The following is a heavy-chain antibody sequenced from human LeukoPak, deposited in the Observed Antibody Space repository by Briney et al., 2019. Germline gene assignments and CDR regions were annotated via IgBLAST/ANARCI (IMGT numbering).Heavy chain of an antibody. V-gene: IGHV4-39*01. CDR3: ARLPRYDFWSGSNYMDV. J-gene: IGHJ6*03. CDR1: GGSISSSSYY. CDR2: IYYSGST. D-gene: IGHD3-3*01. Sequence: SETLSLTCTVSGGSISSSSYYWGWIRQPPGKGLEWTGSIYYSGSTYYNPSLKSRVTISVDTSKNQFSLKLSSVTAADTAVYYCARLPRYDFWSGSNYMDVWGKGTTVTVSS.